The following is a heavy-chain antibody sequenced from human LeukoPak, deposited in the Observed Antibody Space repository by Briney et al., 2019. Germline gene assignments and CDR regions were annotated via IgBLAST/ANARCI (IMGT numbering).Heavy chain of an antibody. CDR1: EFTLSNYW. CDR2: IKQDGGEI. D-gene: IGHD3-22*01. CDR3: AGESVAVPAYY. V-gene: IGHV3-7*01. J-gene: IGHJ4*02. Sequence: SGGSLRLSRAGSEFTLSNYWMSWVRQAPGKGLEWVANIKQDGGEIYYIDSVKGRFTISRDNAKNSVYLQMNSLRAEDTAVYFCAGESVAVPAYYWGQGTLVTV.